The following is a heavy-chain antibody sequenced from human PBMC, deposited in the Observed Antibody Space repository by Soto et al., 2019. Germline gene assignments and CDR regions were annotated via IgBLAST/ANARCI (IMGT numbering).Heavy chain of an antibody. CDR2: ISGSGGST. D-gene: IGHD3-3*01. CDR3: AKDKGGFGVIIIENSWFDP. CDR1: GFIFSSYA. V-gene: IGHV3-23*01. Sequence: EVQLLESGGELVQPGGSLRLSCTASGFIFSSYAMHWVRQAPGKGPEWVSGISGSGGSTYYADSVKGRFTISRDNSKNTVYLHMNSLRAEDTAVYHCAKDKGGFGVIIIENSWFDPWGQGTAVTVSS. J-gene: IGHJ5*02.